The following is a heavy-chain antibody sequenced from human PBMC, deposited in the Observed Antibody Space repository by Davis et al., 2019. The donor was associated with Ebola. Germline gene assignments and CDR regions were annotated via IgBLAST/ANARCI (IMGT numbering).Heavy chain of an antibody. D-gene: IGHD5/OR15-5a*01. V-gene: IGHV4-59*08. CDR1: SGSISPYY. CDR2: ISYNGNT. Sequence: MPSETLSLTCTVSSGSISPYYWSWIRQPPGKGLEWVGYISYNGNTNYNPSLWGRVAMSVDTSKNQFSLKVNFVTAADTAVYHCARGSVEYYFDYWGQGALVTVSS. CDR3: ARGSVEYYFDY. J-gene: IGHJ4*02.